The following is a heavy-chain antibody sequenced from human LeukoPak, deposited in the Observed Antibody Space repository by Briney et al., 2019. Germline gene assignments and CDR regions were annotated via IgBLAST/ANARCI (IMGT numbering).Heavy chain of an antibody. CDR1: GCTFSSYA. Sequence: SVKVSCKASGCTFSSYAISWVRQAPGQGLEWMGRIIPILGIANYAQKFQGRVTITADKSTSTAYMELSSLRSEDTAVYYCATSVRVVIIHGSIDYWGQGTLVTVSP. CDR2: IIPILGIA. CDR3: ATSVRVVIIHGSIDY. V-gene: IGHV1-69*04. J-gene: IGHJ4*02. D-gene: IGHD3-10*01.